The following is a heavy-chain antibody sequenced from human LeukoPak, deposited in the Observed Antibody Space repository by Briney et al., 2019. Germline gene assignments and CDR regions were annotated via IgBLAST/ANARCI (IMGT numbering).Heavy chain of an antibody. CDR2: IYYSGST. CDR3: ARRRIGYDWLLNDY. CDR1: GGSISSYY. Sequence: SETLSLTCTVSGGSISSYYWSWIRQPPGKGLEWIGYIYYSGSTNYNPSLKSRVTISVDTSKNQFSLKLSSVTAADTAVYYCARRRIGYDWLLNDYWGQGTLVTVSS. D-gene: IGHD3-9*01. J-gene: IGHJ4*02. V-gene: IGHV4-59*01.